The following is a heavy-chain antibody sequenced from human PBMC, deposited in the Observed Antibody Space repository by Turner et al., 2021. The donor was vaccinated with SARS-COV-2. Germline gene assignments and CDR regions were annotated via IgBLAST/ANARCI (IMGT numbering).Heavy chain of an antibody. CDR3: AKAETYSSGWSGGRSYYYYYMDV. Sequence: QVQLVESGGGVVQPGRSLRLSCAASGFTFSSDGMHWVRQAPGKGLEWVAVISYDGSNKYYADSVKGRFTISRDNSKNTLYLQMNSLRAEDTAVYYCAKAETYSSGWSGGRSYYYYYMDVWGKGTTVTVSS. J-gene: IGHJ6*03. V-gene: IGHV3-30*18. CDR2: ISYDGSNK. CDR1: GFTFSSDG. D-gene: IGHD6-19*01.